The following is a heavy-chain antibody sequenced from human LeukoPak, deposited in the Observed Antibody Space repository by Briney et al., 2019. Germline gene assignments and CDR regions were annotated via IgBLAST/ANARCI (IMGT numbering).Heavy chain of an antibody. V-gene: IGHV3-7*01. CDR2: IKQDGSEK. CDR3: ARESDYGAFDI. J-gene: IGHJ3*02. CDR1: GFTFSIYW. D-gene: IGHD3-16*01. Sequence: SGGSLRLXCAASGFTFSIYWMSWVRQAPGKGLEWVANIKQDGSEKYYVDSVKGRFTISRDNAKNSLYLQMNSLRAEDTAVYYCARESDYGAFDIWGQGTMVTASS.